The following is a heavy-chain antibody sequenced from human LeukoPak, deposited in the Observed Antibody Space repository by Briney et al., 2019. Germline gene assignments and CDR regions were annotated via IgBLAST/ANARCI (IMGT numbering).Heavy chain of an antibody. D-gene: IGHD5-24*01. V-gene: IGHV3-74*01. CDR3: ARVESMAAPPDQ. CDR1: GFTFSSYW. J-gene: IGHJ4*02. CDR2: INSDGSST. Sequence: PGGSLRLSCAASGFTFSSYWMHWVRQAPGKGLVWVSRINSDGSSTSYADSVKGRFTISRDNAKNSLYLQMNSLRVEDTALYYCARVESMAAPPDQWGQGTLVTVSS.